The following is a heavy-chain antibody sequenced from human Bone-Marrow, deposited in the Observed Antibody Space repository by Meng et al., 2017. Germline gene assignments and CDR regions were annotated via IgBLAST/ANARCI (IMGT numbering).Heavy chain of an antibody. CDR3: AKRGYSSGPDYLDY. Sequence: VQLVESGGGLVKPGGSLRLSCAASGFTFSDYYMNWIRQAPGKGLEWISGISESGDSTSYADSVKGRFTISRDNSKDTVSLQLNNLRTEDTAIYYCAKRGYSSGPDYLDYWGQGTLVTVSS. V-gene: IGHV3-23*04. CDR2: ISESGDST. J-gene: IGHJ4*02. D-gene: IGHD5-18*01. CDR1: GFTFSDYY.